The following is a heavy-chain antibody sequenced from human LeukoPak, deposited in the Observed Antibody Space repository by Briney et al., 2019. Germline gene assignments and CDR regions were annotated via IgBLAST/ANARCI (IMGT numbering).Heavy chain of an antibody. V-gene: IGHV3-23*01. J-gene: IGHJ1*01. CDR2: ISSPGGST. CDR3: AKTRNGYTTEYLQH. D-gene: IGHD2-2*02. Sequence: GGSLRLSCTSSGFILSSFAMSWVRQPPGKGLEWVSSISSPGGSTYYADSVKGRFTISRDNSNSLVYLQMNSLRAEDTAVYYCAKTRNGYTTEYLQHWGQGTLVTVSS. CDR1: GFILSSFA.